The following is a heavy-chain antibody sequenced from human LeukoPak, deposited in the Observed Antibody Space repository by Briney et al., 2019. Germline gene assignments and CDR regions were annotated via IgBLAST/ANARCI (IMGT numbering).Heavy chain of an antibody. J-gene: IGHJ4*02. V-gene: IGHV4-39*01. Sequence: SETLSLTCTVSGGSISSSSYYWGWIRQPPGKGLEWIGSIYYSGSTYYNPSLKSRVTISVDTSKNQFSLKLSSVTAADTAVYYCARHTRLSTDPFDYWGQGTLSPSPQ. CDR1: GGSISSSSYY. D-gene: IGHD3-16*01. CDR2: IYYSGST. CDR3: ARHTRLSTDPFDY.